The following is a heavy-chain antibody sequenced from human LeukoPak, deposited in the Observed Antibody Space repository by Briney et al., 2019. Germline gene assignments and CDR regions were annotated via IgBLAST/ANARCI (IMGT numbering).Heavy chain of an antibody. Sequence: GASVKVSCKVSGYTLTELSMHWVRQAPGKGLEWMGGFDPEDGETIYAQKFQGRVTMTEDTSTDIAYMELSSLRSEDTAVYYCATGLSGSYQTPVDYWGQGTLVTVSS. J-gene: IGHJ4*02. CDR2: FDPEDGET. CDR1: GYTLTELS. D-gene: IGHD1-26*01. CDR3: ATGLSGSYQTPVDY. V-gene: IGHV1-24*01.